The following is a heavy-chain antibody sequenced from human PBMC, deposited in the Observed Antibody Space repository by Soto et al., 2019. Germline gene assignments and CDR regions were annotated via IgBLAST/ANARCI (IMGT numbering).Heavy chain of an antibody. CDR3: ARGAYQLPRGTFDY. Sequence: ASVKVSCKASGYTFTSYGISWVRQAPGQGLEWMGWISAYNGNTNYAQKLQGRVTMTTDTSTSTAYMELSSLRSEDTAVYYCARGAYQLPRGTFDYWGQGTLVTVSS. CDR2: ISAYNGNT. V-gene: IGHV1-18*01. D-gene: IGHD2-2*01. CDR1: GYTFTSYG. J-gene: IGHJ4*02.